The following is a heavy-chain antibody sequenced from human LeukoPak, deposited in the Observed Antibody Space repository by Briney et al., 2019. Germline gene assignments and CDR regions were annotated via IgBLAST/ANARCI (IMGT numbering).Heavy chain of an antibody. CDR3: ARDRVDVGATFRDY. CDR2: ISAYNGNT. Sequence: GASVKVSCKASGYTFTSYGISWVRQAPGQGLEWMGWISAYNGNTNYAQKLQGRVTMTTDTSTSTAYMELRSLRSDDTAVYYCARDRVDVGATFRDYWAREPWSPSPQ. V-gene: IGHV1-18*01. J-gene: IGHJ4*02. CDR1: GYTFTSYG. D-gene: IGHD1-26*01.